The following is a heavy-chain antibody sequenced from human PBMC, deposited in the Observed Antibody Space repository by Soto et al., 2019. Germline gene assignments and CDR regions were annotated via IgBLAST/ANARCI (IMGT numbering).Heavy chain of an antibody. Sequence: QITLKESGPPLVKPTQTLTLTCTFSGFSLSTSGVGVGWIRQPPGKALEWLAVIYWGDTKHYNPSLKSRLSITKDTSKNQVVLTMTNMDPVDTATYYCAHKGYGDYPLDYWGQGTLVTVSS. CDR3: AHKGYGDYPLDY. D-gene: IGHD4-17*01. CDR1: GFSLSTSGVG. J-gene: IGHJ4*02. V-gene: IGHV2-5*02. CDR2: IYWGDTK.